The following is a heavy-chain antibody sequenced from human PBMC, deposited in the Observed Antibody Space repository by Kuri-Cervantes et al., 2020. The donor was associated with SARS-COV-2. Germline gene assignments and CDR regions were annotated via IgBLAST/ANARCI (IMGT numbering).Heavy chain of an antibody. J-gene: IGHJ6*02. Sequence: ASVKVSCKASGYTFTGYYMHWVRQAPGQGLEWMGWINPNSGGTNYAQKFQGWVTMTRDTSISTAYMELSRLRSDDTAVYYCARALGYCSSTSCSYWDYYYYGMDVWGQGTTDTVSS. D-gene: IGHD2-2*01. CDR1: GYTFTGYY. CDR2: INPNSGGT. V-gene: IGHV1-2*04. CDR3: ARALGYCSSTSCSYWDYYYYGMDV.